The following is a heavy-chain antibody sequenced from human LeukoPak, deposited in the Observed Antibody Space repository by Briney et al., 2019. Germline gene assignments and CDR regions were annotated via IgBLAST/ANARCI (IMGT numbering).Heavy chain of an antibody. V-gene: IGHV1-8*01. D-gene: IGHD6-13*01. CDR3: ARGHIAAAGLEFDP. CDR2: MNPNSGNT. CDR1: GYTFTSYD. J-gene: IGHJ5*02. Sequence: GASVKVSCKASGYTFTSYDINWVRQATGQGLEWMGWMNPNSGNTGYAQKFQGRVTMTRNNSISTAYMGLSSPRSEDTAVYYCARGHIAAAGLEFDPWGQGTLVTVSS.